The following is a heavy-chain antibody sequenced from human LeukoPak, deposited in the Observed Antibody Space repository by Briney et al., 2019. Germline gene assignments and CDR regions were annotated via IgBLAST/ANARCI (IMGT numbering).Heavy chain of an antibody. J-gene: IGHJ5*02. CDR3: ARQITGWNNWFDP. CDR2: IYYSGST. Sequence: SETLSLTCTVSGGSISSSSYYWGWIRQPPGKGLEWIGSIYYSGSTYYNPSLKSRVTISVDTSKNQFSLKLSSVTAADTAVYYCARQITGWNNWFDPWGQGTLVTVSS. CDR1: GGSISSSSYY. D-gene: IGHD6-19*01. V-gene: IGHV4-39*01.